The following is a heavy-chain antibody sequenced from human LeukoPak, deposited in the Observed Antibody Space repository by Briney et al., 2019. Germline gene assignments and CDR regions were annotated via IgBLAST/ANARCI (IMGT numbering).Heavy chain of an antibody. Sequence: GGSLGLSCAASGFTSSNAWMNWVRQAPGKGLEWVGRIKSKTDGGTTDYAAPVKGRFTISRDDSKNTLYLQMNSLKTEDTAVYYCSTTYYYDSSEGYWGQGTLVTVSS. D-gene: IGHD3-22*01. CDR3: STTYYYDSSEGY. CDR1: GFTSSNAW. V-gene: IGHV3-15*07. CDR2: IKSKTDGGTT. J-gene: IGHJ4*02.